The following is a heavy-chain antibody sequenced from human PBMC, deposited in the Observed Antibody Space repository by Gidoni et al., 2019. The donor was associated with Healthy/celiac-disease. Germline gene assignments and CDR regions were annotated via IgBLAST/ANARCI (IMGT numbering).Heavy chain of an antibody. V-gene: IGHV3-33*01. CDR2: IWYDGSNK. CDR1: GFTFSSYG. D-gene: IGHD3-22*01. CDR3: ARDQTYYYDSSGYYFDY. Sequence: QVQLVESGGGVVQPGRSLRLSCAASGFTFSSYGMHWVRQAPGKGLGWVAVIWYDGSNKYYADSVKGRFTISRDNSKNTLYLQMNSLRAEDTAVYYCARDQTYYYDSSGYYFDYWGQGTLVTVSS. J-gene: IGHJ4*02.